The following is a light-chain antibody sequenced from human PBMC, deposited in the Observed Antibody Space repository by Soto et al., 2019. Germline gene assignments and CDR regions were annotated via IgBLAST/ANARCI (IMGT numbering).Light chain of an antibody. Sequence: AIQMTQSPSSLSAFVGDRVTITCRASQGIRNDLGWYQQKPGKAPKLLIYAASSLQSGVPSRFSGSGSGTDFTLTISSLHPEDFATYYCLQDYNYPRTFGQGTKVDIK. CDR1: QGIRND. CDR2: AAS. V-gene: IGKV1-6*01. J-gene: IGKJ1*01. CDR3: LQDYNYPRT.